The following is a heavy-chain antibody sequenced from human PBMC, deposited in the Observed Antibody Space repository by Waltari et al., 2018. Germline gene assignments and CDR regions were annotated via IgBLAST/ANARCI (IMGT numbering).Heavy chain of an antibody. D-gene: IGHD6-19*01. V-gene: IGHV3-66*02. CDR3: ARDEIRRGSVAGNY. CDR2: IYSGGST. CDR1: GFTVSSNY. Sequence: EVQLVESGGGLVQPGGSLRLSCAASGFTVSSNYMSWVRQAPGKGLGWVSVIYSGGSTYYADSVKGRFTISRDNSKNTLYLQMNSLRAEDTAVYYCARDEIRRGSVAGNYWGQGTLVTVSS. J-gene: IGHJ4*02.